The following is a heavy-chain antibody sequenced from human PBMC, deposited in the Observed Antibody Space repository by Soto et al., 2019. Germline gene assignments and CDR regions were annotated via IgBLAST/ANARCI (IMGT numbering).Heavy chain of an antibody. D-gene: IGHD4-4*01. CDR2: IYHSGST. J-gene: IGHJ4*02. V-gene: IGHV4-30-2*01. CDR1: GGSISSGAFS. Sequence: PSETLSLTCTVSGGSISSGAFSWSWIRQPPGRGLEWIGYIYHSGSTYYIPSLRSRVAIXXXRXXXXXSLXLXXVTXEDTAVYFCARVRYSDNWHGLIDFWGLGTLVTVSS. CDR3: ARVRYSDNWHGLIDF.